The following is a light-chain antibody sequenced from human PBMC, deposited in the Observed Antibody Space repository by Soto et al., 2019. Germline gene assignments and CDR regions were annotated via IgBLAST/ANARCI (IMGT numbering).Light chain of an antibody. CDR3: QQYNSYPWT. CDR1: QSISSW. CDR2: DAS. V-gene: IGKV1-5*01. J-gene: IGKJ1*01. Sequence: DIQMTHSPSTLSASVGDRVTITCRASQSISSWLAWYQQKPGKAPKLLIYDASSLERGVPSRFSGSGSGTEFTLTISSLQPDDFATYYCQQYNSYPWTFGQGTKVDIK.